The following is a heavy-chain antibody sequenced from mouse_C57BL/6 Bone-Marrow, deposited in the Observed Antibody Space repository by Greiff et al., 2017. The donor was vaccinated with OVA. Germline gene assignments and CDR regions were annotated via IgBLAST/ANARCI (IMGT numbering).Heavy chain of an antibody. D-gene: IGHD2-3*01. CDR2: IDPSDSYT. CDR3: ARGWSGYY. CDR1: GYTFTSYW. Sequence: QVQLQQPGAELVKPGASVKLSCKASGYTFTSYWMQWVKQRPGQGLEWIGEIDPSDSYTNYNQKFKGKATLTVDTSSSTAYMQLSSLTSEDSAVYYCARGWSGYYWGQGTTLTVSS. V-gene: IGHV1-50*01. J-gene: IGHJ2*01.